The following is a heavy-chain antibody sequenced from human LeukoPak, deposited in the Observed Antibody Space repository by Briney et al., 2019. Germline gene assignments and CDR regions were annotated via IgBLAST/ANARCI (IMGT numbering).Heavy chain of an antibody. Sequence: GGSLRLSCAASGPTFSVYAMSWVRQAPGKGLEWVSGISGSGTGTYYADSVKGRFTISRDNSKNILYLQMNSLYAEDTAVFYCARGGGYSGYLFYFDSWGQGTLVSVSS. CDR2: ISGSGTGT. CDR3: ARGGGYSGYLFYFDS. J-gene: IGHJ4*02. D-gene: IGHD5-12*01. V-gene: IGHV3-23*01. CDR1: GPTFSVYA.